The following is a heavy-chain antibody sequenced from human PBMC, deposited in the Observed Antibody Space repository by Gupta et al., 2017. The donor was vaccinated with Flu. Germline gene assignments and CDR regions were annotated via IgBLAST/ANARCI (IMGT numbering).Heavy chain of an antibody. Sequence: VHLVESGRGLVKPGGSLRLSCAASGFTFSSYSMHWLRQSPGKGLEWVSSISSSSSYIYYADSVKGRITISRDNAKNSLYLQMNSLRAEDTAVYYCARDQSNYGSGSYPKDFDYWGQGTLVTVSS. D-gene: IGHD3-10*01. J-gene: IGHJ4*02. V-gene: IGHV3-21*01. CDR2: ISSSSSYI. CDR1: GFTFSSYS. CDR3: ARDQSNYGSGSYPKDFDY.